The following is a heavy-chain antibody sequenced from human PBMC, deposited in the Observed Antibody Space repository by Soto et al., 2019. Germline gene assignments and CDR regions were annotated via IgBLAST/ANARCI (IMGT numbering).Heavy chain of an antibody. CDR2: IIPILGIA. V-gene: IGHV1-69*04. CDR1: GGTFSSYT. D-gene: IGHD6-19*01. CDR3: ARDLGVPDSSGWYSKDDYFDY. Sequence: GASVKVSCKASGGTFSSYTISWVRQAPGQGLEWMGRIIPILGIANYAQKFQGRVTITADKSTSTAYMELSSLRSEDTAVYYCARDLGVPDSSGWYSKDDYFDYWGQGTLVTVSS. J-gene: IGHJ4*02.